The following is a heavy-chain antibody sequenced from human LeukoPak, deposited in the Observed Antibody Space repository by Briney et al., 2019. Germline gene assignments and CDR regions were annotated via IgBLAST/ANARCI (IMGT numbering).Heavy chain of an antibody. Sequence: GASVKVSCKASGYTFTGYYMHWVRQAPGQGLEWMGWINPNSGGTNYAQKFQGRVTMTRDTSISTAYMELSRLRSDDTAVYYCARDRSYDFWSDVYYFDYWGQGTLVTVSS. J-gene: IGHJ4*02. CDR1: GYTFTGYY. CDR3: ARDRSYDFWSDVYYFDY. CDR2: INPNSGGT. V-gene: IGHV1-2*02. D-gene: IGHD3-3*01.